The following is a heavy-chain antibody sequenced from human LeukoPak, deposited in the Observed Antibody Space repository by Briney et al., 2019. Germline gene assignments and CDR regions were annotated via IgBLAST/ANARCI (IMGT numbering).Heavy chain of an antibody. CDR3: ARRLSGSYFDY. V-gene: IGHV4-30-4*01. CDR2: IYYSGST. J-gene: IGHJ4*02. CDR1: GGSISSGDYY. Sequence: SETLSLTCTVSGGSISSGDYYWSWIRQPPGKGLEWIGYIYYSGSTYYNPSLKSRVTISVDTSKNQFSLKLSSVTAADTAVYYCARRLSGSYFDYWGQGTLVTVSS. D-gene: IGHD1-26*01.